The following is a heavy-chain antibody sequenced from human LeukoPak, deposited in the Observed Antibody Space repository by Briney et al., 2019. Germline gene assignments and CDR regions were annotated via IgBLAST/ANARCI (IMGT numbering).Heavy chain of an antibody. J-gene: IGHJ4*02. V-gene: IGHV4-59*01. CDR1: GGSISSYY. CDR2: IYYSGST. Sequence: PSETLSLTCTVSGGSISSYYWSWIRQPPGKGLEWIGYIYYSGSTNYNPSLKSRVTISVDTSKNQFSLKLSSVTAADTAVYYCASASGSYPRAYYFDYWGQGTLVTVSS. D-gene: IGHD1-26*01. CDR3: ASASGSYPRAYYFDY.